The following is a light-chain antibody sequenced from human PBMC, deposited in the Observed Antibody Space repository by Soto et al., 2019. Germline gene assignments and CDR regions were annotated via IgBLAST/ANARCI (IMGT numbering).Light chain of an antibody. CDR3: QQLRSYPSS. CDR1: QGISNH. J-gene: IGKJ4*01. Sequence: IQLTQSPSSLSASLGDRVTITCRASQGISNHLGWYQQKPGKAPELLIYAASTLQTGVPSRFSVGGSGTDFTLTITSLQAEDVATYYCQQLRSYPSSFGGGTKVDIK. CDR2: AAS. V-gene: IGKV1-9*01.